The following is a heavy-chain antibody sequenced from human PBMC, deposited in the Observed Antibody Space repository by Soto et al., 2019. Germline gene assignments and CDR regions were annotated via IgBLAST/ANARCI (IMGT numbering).Heavy chain of an antibody. V-gene: IGHV1-69*13. CDR1: GGTFSSYA. J-gene: IGHJ6*02. CDR3: ARVIDGRFGITIFGADFYYYYGMDV. CDR2: IVPIVDTA. D-gene: IGHD3-3*01. Sequence: GASVKVSCKTSGGTFSSYAISWVRQAPGQGLEWMGGIVPIVDTATYAQKFQGRVTITADESTSTAYMELSSLRSEDTAVFYCARVIDGRFGITIFGADFYYYYGMDVWGQGTTVTVS.